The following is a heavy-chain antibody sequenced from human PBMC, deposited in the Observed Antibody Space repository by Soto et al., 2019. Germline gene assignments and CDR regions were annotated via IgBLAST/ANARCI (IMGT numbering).Heavy chain of an antibody. Sequence: GGSLRLSCAASGFTFSSYEMNWVRQAPGKGLEWVSYISSSGSTIYYADSVKGRFTISRDNAKNSLYLQMNSLRAEDTAVYYCASPWYYFDSWGQGTLVTVSS. CDR2: ISSSGSTI. J-gene: IGHJ4*02. D-gene: IGHD2-8*02. CDR1: GFTFSSYE. CDR3: ASPWYYFDS. V-gene: IGHV3-48*03.